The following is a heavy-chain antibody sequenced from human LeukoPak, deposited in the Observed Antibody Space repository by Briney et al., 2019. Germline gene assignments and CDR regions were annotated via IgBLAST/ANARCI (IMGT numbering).Heavy chain of an antibody. J-gene: IGHJ4*02. V-gene: IGHV3-23*01. Sequence: GGSLRLSCTASGFTFSSYAMSWLRQAPGKGLEWVSSIGGVGDNTHYADSVKGRFTISRDSSRNTLFLQMDTLRVDDTAIYYCAKTPTFYDVLTGYSNDYWGQGTLVTVSS. CDR2: IGGVGDNT. D-gene: IGHD3-9*01. CDR1: GFTFSSYA. CDR3: AKTPTFYDVLTGYSNDY.